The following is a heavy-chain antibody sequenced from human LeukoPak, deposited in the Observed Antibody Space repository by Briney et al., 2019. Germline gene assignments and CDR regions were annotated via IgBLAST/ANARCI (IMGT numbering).Heavy chain of an antibody. CDR2: IIPIFGTA. Sequence: LVKVSCKASGGTFSSYAISWVRQAPGQGLEWMGGIIPIFGTANYAQKFQGRVTITADESTSTAYMELSSLRSEDTAVYYCARGGIVATIVRAWFDPWGQGTLVTVSS. CDR1: GGTFSSYA. V-gene: IGHV1-69*13. CDR3: ARGGIVATIVRAWFDP. D-gene: IGHD5-12*01. J-gene: IGHJ5*02.